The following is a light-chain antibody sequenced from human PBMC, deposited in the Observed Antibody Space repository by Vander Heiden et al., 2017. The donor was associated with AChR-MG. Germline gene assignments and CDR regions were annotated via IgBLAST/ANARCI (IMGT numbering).Light chain of an antibody. CDR1: SSDVGRYNL. J-gene: IGLJ2*01. CDR2: EGS. V-gene: IGLV2-23*01. CDR3: CSYAGSSTLVV. Sequence: QSALTQPASVSWSPGQSITISCTRTSSDVGRYNLASWYQQQPGKAPKLMIYEGSKRPSGVANRFSGSKSGNTASLTISGLQAEDEADYYCCSYAGSSTLVVFGGGTKLTVL.